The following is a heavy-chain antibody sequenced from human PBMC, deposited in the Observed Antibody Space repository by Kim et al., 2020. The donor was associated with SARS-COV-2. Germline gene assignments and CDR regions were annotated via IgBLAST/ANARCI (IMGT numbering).Heavy chain of an antibody. J-gene: IGHJ5*02. CDR2: IWYDGSNK. CDR3: AKGGIAVAGTRAGDWFDP. CDR1: GFTFSSYG. Sequence: GGSLRLSCAASGFTFSSYGMHWVRQAPGKGLEWVAVIWYDGSNKYYADSVKGRFTISRDNSKNTLYLQMNSLRAEDTAVYYCAKGGIAVAGTRAGDWFDPWGQGTLVTVSS. D-gene: IGHD6-19*01. V-gene: IGHV3-33*06.